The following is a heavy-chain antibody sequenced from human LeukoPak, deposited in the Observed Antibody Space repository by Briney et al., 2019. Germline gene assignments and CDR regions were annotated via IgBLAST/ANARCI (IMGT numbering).Heavy chain of an antibody. V-gene: IGHV4-34*01. CDR2: INHSGST. Sequence: PSETLSLTCAVYGGSFSGYYWSWIRQPPGKGLEWIGEINHSGSTNYNPSLKSRVTISVDTSKNQFSLKLSSVTAADTAVYYCARNGGNSVLNWFDPWGRGALVTVSS. J-gene: IGHJ5*02. CDR1: GGSFSGYY. D-gene: IGHD4-23*01. CDR3: ARNGGNSVLNWFDP.